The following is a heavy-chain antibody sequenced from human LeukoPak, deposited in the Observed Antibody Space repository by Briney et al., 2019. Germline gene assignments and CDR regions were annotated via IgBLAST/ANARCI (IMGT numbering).Heavy chain of an antibody. D-gene: IGHD4-17*01. CDR1: GYTFTGYY. Sequence: VASVKVSCKASGYTFTGYYMHWVRQAPGQGLEWMGWINPNSGGTNYAQKFQGRVTMTRDTSISTAYMELSRLRSDDTAVYYCARGPTTVTRAFDYWGQGTLVTVSS. V-gene: IGHV1-2*02. CDR2: INPNSGGT. CDR3: ARGPTTVTRAFDY. J-gene: IGHJ4*02.